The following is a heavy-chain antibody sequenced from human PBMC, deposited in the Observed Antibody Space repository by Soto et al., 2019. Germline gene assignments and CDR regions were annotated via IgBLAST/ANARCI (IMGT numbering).Heavy chain of an antibody. D-gene: IGHD3-9*01. V-gene: IGHV3-23*01. CDR2: ISGSGTST. CDR1: GLTSSRSA. J-gene: IGHJ4*01. Sequence: GGSLRLSCEASGLTSSRSAMSWVRQAPGKGLEWVSTISGSGTSTYYADSVKGRFIIPRDNSKNIVNLQMNSLRVDDTAVYYCATSFRYFDNWGHGTRVTVSS. CDR3: ATSFRYFDN.